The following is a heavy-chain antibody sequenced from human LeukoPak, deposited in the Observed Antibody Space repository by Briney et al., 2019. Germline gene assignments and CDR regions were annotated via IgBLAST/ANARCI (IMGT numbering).Heavy chain of an antibody. V-gene: IGHV1-2*04. CDR2: INPNSGGT. D-gene: IGHD1-14*01. Sequence: ASVKVSCKASGYTFTGYYMHWVRQAPGQGLEWMGWINPNSGGTNYAQKFQGWVTMTRDTSISTAYMELSRLRSDDTAVYYCAGGLAGGTEGYGMDVWGQGTTVTVSS. J-gene: IGHJ6*02. CDR3: AGGLAGGTEGYGMDV. CDR1: GYTFTGYY.